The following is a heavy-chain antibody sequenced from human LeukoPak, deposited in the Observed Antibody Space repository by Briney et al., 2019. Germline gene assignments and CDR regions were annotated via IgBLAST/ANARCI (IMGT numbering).Heavy chain of an antibody. CDR1: GGSISSYY. J-gene: IGHJ6*03. D-gene: IGHD3-9*01. Sequence: PSETLSLTCTVSGGSISSYYWSWIRQPPGKGLEWIGYIYYSGSTNYNPSLKSRVTISVDTSKNQFSLKLSSVTAADTAVYYCARLRKLKGYDILTGYYAYYMDVWGKGTTVTVSS. V-gene: IGHV4-59*12. CDR2: IYYSGST. CDR3: ARLRKLKGYDILTGYYAYYMDV.